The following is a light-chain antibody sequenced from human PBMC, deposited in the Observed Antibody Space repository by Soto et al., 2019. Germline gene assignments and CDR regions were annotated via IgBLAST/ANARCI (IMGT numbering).Light chain of an antibody. CDR1: QGFSSC. J-gene: IGKJ4*01. Sequence: DIQMTQSPSPLSPSVGAPVPFPSRAGQGFSSCWAWYQQEPGKAPKLLIYDASSLESGVPSRFSGSGFGTEFTLTISSLQPDDFATYHCQQYNSWSGVTFGGGTKVEIK. CDR3: QQYNSWSGVT. V-gene: IGKV1-5*01. CDR2: DAS.